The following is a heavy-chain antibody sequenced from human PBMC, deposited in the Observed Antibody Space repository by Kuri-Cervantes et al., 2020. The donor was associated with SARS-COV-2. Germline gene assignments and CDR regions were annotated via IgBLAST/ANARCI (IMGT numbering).Heavy chain of an antibody. D-gene: IGHD3-3*01. CDR1: GYTLTELS. V-gene: IGHV1-24*01. J-gene: IGHJ4*02. Sequence: ASVKVPCKVSGYTLTELSMHWVRQAPGKGLEWMGGFDPEDGETIYAQKFQGRVTMTEDTSTDTAYMELSSLRSEDTAVYYCATAWAITIFGVAGLDYWGQGTLVTVSS. CDR3: ATAWAITIFGVAGLDY. CDR2: FDPEDGET.